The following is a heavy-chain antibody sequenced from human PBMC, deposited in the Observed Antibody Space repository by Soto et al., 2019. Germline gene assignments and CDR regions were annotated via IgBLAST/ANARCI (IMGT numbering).Heavy chain of an antibody. V-gene: IGHV4-31*03. CDR1: GGSIRSGGNS. Sequence: QVQLQESGPGLVKPSQTLSLTCTVSGGSIRSGGNSWSWIRQHSGKGLEWIGYIYSSGSTYYNPSLQSRLTISVDTSKNQFSLKLSSVTAADTAVYYCARGVLRTFDYWGQGTLVTVCS. CDR2: IYSSGST. CDR3: ARGVLRTFDY. J-gene: IGHJ4*02.